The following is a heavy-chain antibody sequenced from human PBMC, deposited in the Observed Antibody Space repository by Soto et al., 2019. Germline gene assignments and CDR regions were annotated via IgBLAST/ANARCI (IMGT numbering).Heavy chain of an antibody. CDR1: GGSVSNKTYY. CDR2: VYYSGTT. Sequence: QVQLQESGPGLLKPSETLSLTCSVSGGSVSNKTYYWSWIRQPPGKRLEWIGYVYYSGTTNYNPSLNRRVNISVDLSKNQFSLRLSSVTTADTALYYCARTTAVPNTLRSRYFFDYWGQGTLVTVSS. V-gene: IGHV4-61*01. D-gene: IGHD4-17*01. J-gene: IGHJ4*02. CDR3: ARTTAVPNTLRSRYFFDY.